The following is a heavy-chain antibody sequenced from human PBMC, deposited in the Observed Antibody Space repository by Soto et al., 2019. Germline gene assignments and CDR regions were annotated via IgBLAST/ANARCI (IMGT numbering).Heavy chain of an antibody. D-gene: IGHD3-10*01. CDR3: ARTITMVRGVVRSNWFDP. CDR1: GDSVSSNSAA. Sequence: SQPLSLTCAISGDSVSSNSAAWNWIRQSPSRGLEWLGRTYYRSKWYNDYAVSVKSRITINPDTSKNQFSLQLNSVTPEDTAVYYCARTITMVRGVVRSNWFDPWGQGTLVTVSS. J-gene: IGHJ5*02. V-gene: IGHV6-1*01. CDR2: TYYRSKWYN.